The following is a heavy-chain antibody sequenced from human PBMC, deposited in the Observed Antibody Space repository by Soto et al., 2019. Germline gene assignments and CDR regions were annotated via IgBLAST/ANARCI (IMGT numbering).Heavy chain of an antibody. V-gene: IGHV3-7*01. J-gene: IGHJ4*02. D-gene: IGHD3-3*01. CDR2: IMPDGSEK. CDR3: ARDGGTLGFDY. CDR1: GVSFSTSW. Sequence: GGSLRLSCAASGVSFSTSWMTWVRQAPGKGLEWVAKIMPDGSEKYYVDSVKGRFTISRDNAKNSFFLQMNSLRGDDTAVYYCARDGGTLGFDYWGKGTLVTVSS.